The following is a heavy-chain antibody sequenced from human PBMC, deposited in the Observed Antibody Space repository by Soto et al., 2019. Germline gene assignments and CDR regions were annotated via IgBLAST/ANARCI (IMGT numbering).Heavy chain of an antibody. Sequence: QVQLQQWGAGLLKPSETLSLTCAVYGGFVSSGSYYWSWIRQPPGKGLEWIGEMSHSGGTHFNPSLKSRVTISVDTSKNQFSLKMSSVTAADTAVYYCARVELGTATSVVDAFDIWGPGTMVTVSS. D-gene: IGHD2-21*02. CDR1: GGFVSSGSYY. CDR3: ARVELGTATSVVDAFDI. CDR2: MSHSGGT. V-gene: IGHV4-34*01. J-gene: IGHJ3*02.